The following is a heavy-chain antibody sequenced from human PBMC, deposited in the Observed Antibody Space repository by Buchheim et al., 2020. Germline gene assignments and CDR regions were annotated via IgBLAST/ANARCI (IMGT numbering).Heavy chain of an antibody. CDR1: GYTFTGYY. D-gene: IGHD2-15*01. V-gene: IGHV1-2*04. CDR3: ARDRDDIVVVVAATPYFDY. J-gene: IGHJ4*02. Sequence: QVQLVQSGAEVKKPGASVKVSCKASGYTFTGYYMHWVRQAPGQGLEWMGWINPNSGGTNYAQKFQGWVTMTRATSISTAYMELSRLRSDDTAVYYCARDRDDIVVVVAATPYFDYWGQGTL. CDR2: INPNSGGT.